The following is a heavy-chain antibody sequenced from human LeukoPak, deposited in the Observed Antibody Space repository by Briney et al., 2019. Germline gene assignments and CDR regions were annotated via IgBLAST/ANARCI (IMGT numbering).Heavy chain of an antibody. J-gene: IGHJ4*02. D-gene: IGHD5-12*01. CDR1: GFTFSSYW. CDR2: IKQDGSEK. CDR3: ARGNGYDPFDY. Sequence: GGSLRLSCAASGFTFSSYWMSWVRQAPGRGLEWVANIKQDGSEKYYVDSVKGRFTISRDNAKNSLYLQMNSLRAEDTAVFYCARGNGYDPFDYWGQGTLVTVSS. V-gene: IGHV3-7*04.